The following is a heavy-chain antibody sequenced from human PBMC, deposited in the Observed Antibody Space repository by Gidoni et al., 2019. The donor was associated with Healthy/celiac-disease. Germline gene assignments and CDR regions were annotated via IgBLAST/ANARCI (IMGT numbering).Heavy chain of an antibody. Sequence: QVQLVQSGAEVKKPGSSVKVSCKASGGTFSSYAIRWVRQAPGQGLEWMGGIIPSFGTANNAQKFQGRVTITADKSTSTAYMELSSLRSEDTAVYYCERSVVPAAIRTGDYYYGMDVWGQGTTVTVSS. CDR1: GGTFSSYA. J-gene: IGHJ6*02. D-gene: IGHD2-2*02. V-gene: IGHV1-69*06. CDR3: ERSVVPAAIRTGDYYYGMDV. CDR2: IIPSFGTA.